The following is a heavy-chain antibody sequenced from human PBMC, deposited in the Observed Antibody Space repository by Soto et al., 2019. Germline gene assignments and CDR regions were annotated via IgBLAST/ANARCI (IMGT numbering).Heavy chain of an antibody. Sequence: PGGSLRLSCAASGFTFSSYWMSWVRQASGEGLGWVANIKQDGSEKYYVDSVNGRFTISRDNAKNSLYLQMNSLRAEDTAVYYCARGIAVAGLLALYYYGMDVWGQGTTVTVSS. CDR1: GFTFSSYW. CDR2: IKQDGSEK. D-gene: IGHD6-19*01. CDR3: ARGIAVAGLLALYYYGMDV. J-gene: IGHJ6*02. V-gene: IGHV3-7*05.